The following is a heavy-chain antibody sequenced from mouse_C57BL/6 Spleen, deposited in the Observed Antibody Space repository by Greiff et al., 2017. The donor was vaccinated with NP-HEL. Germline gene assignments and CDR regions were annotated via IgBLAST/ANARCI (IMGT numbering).Heavy chain of an antibody. CDR3: AREGTVTTGVDY. J-gene: IGHJ2*01. Sequence: VQLKESGPELVKPGASVKMSCKASGYTFTDYNMHWVKQSHGKSLEWIGYINPNNGGTSYNQKFKGKATLTVNKSSSTAYMELRSLTSEDSAVYYCAREGTVTTGVDYWGQGTTLTVSS. V-gene: IGHV1-22*01. CDR2: INPNNGGT. CDR1: GYTFTDYN. D-gene: IGHD2-2*01.